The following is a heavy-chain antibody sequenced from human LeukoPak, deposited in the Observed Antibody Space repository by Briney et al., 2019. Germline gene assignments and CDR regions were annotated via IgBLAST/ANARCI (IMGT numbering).Heavy chain of an antibody. J-gene: IGHJ4*02. CDR1: GGSFSGYY. CDR3: ARVYFIVVGGPGPFDY. V-gene: IGHV4-34*01. CDR2: INHSGST. Sequence: PSETLSLTCAVYGGSFSGYYWSWIRQPPGKGLEWIGEINHSGSTNYNPSLKSRVTISVDTSKNQFSLRLKYVTAADTAVYHCARVYFIVVGGPGPFDYWGQGSLVTVSS. D-gene: IGHD6-19*01.